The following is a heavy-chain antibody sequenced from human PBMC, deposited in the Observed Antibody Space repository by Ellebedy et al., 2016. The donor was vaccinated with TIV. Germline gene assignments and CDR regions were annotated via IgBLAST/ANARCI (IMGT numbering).Heavy chain of an antibody. D-gene: IGHD3-10*01. CDR2: ISSDGIST. CDR3: ERGRITLVRGVTMYYYYGMDV. CDR1: GFTFSSYW. Sequence: GESLKISCAASGFTFSSYWMYWVRQAPGKGLVWVSRISSDGISTSYADSVKGRFTISRDNARNTLYLQMNSLRADDTAVYYCERGRITLVRGVTMYYYYGMDVWGQGTTVTVSS. V-gene: IGHV3-74*01. J-gene: IGHJ6*02.